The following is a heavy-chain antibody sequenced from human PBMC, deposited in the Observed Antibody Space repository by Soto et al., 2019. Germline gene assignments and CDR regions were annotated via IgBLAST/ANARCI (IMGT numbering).Heavy chain of an antibody. V-gene: IGHV3-30-3*01. D-gene: IGHD5-18*01. CDR2: LSYDGNNI. Sequence: QVQLVESGGGAVQPGRSLRLSCAASGFTFSNYAIHWVRQAPGKGLEWVAVLSYDGNNIHYADSVKGRFTVSRDNSKNTLFLQMNRLTTEDTALYYCARGPIGDAAMVTNYFDYWGQGTLVTVSS. J-gene: IGHJ4*02. CDR1: GFTFSNYA. CDR3: ARGPIGDAAMVTNYFDY.